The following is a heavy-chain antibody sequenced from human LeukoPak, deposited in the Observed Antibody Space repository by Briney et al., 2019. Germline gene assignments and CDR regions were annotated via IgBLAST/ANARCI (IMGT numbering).Heavy chain of an antibody. J-gene: IGHJ4*02. CDR2: ISYDGSNK. D-gene: IGHD2-2*01. CDR1: GFTFSSYA. V-gene: IGHV3-30-3*01. CDR3: ARDWRPGSTSCLDY. Sequence: GRSLRLSCAASGFTFSSYAMHWVRQAPGKGLEWVAVISYDGSNKYYADSVKGRFTISRDNSKNTLYLQMNSLRAEDTAVYYCARDWRPGSTSCLDYWGQGTLVTVSS.